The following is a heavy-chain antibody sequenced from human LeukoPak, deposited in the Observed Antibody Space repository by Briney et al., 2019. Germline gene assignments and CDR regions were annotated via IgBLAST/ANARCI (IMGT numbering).Heavy chain of an antibody. CDR1: GGSISSYY. D-gene: IGHD7-27*01. Sequence: SETLSLTCTVSGGSISSYYWSWIRQPPGKGLEWIGYIYYSGSTNYNPSLKSRVTISVDRSKNQFSLKLSSVTAADTAVYYCAREGTGGPFDYWGQGTLVTVSS. CDR2: IYYSGST. J-gene: IGHJ4*02. CDR3: AREGTGGPFDY. V-gene: IGHV4-59*12.